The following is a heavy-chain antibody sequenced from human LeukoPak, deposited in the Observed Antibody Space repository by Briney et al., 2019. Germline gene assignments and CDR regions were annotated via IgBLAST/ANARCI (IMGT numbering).Heavy chain of an antibody. CDR1: GFTFSSYA. CDR2: ISYDGSNK. Sequence: PGGSLRLSCAASGFTFSSYAMHWVRQAPGKGLEWVAVISYDGSNKYYADSVKGRFNISRGNSKNTLYLQMNSLRAEDTAVYYCARGDYDILTWYFDLWGRGTLVTVSS. J-gene: IGHJ2*01. D-gene: IGHD3-9*01. CDR3: ARGDYDILTWYFDL. V-gene: IGHV3-30-3*01.